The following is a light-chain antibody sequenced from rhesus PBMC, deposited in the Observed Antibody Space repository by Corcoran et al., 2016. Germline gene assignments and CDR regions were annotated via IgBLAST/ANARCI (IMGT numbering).Light chain of an antibody. J-gene: IGKJ3*01. CDR2: KAS. V-gene: IGKV1-22*01. CDR3: QQYSSRPFP. Sequence: DIQMTQSPSSLSASVGDTVTINCRASQGISSWLAWYQQKPGKAPKLLSYKASSLQSGVPSRFSGSGSGTDFTLTISSLQSEDFATYYCQQYSSRPFPFGPGTKLDIK. CDR1: QGISSW.